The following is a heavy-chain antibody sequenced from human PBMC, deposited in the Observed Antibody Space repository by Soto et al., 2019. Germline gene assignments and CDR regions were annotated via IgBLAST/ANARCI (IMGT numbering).Heavy chain of an antibody. CDR2: IIPIFGTA. J-gene: IGHJ6*02. V-gene: IGHV1-69*13. Sequence: ASVKVSCKASGGTFSSYAISWVRQAPGQGLEWMGGIIPIFGTANYAQKFQGRVTITADESTSTAYMELSSLRSEDTAVYYCARGSMRSRLYYYGMDVWGQVTTVTVSS. CDR1: GGTFSSYA. CDR3: ARGSMRSRLYYYGMDV. D-gene: IGHD3-22*01.